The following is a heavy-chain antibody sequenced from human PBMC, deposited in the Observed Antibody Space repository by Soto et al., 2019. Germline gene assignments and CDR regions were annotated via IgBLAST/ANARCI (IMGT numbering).Heavy chain of an antibody. V-gene: IGHV1-2*02. D-gene: IGHD2-21*02. CDR1: GYTFTGYY. Sequence: ASVKVSCKASGYTFTGYYMHWVRQAPGQGLEWMGWINPNSGGTNYAQKFQGRVTMTRDTSISTAYMELSRLRSDDTAVYYCAVDPVVVTADDDYWGQGTLVTVPS. CDR2: INPNSGGT. CDR3: AVDPVVVTADDDY. J-gene: IGHJ4*02.